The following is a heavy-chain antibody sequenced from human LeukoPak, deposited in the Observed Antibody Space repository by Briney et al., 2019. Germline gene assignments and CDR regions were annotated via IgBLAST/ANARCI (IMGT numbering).Heavy chain of an antibody. J-gene: IGHJ6*03. Sequence: SETLSLTCAVYGGSFSGYYWSWIRQPPGKGLEWIGEINHSGSTNYNPSLKSRVTISVDTSKNQFSLKLSSVTAADTAVYYCARLTAGTNYYYYYMDVWGKGTTVTVSS. CDR3: ARLTAGTNYYYYYMDV. CDR1: GGSFSGYY. V-gene: IGHV4-34*01. D-gene: IGHD1/OR15-1a*01. CDR2: INHSGST.